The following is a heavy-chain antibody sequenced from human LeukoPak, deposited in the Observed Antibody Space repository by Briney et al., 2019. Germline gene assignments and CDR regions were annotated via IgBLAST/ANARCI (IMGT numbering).Heavy chain of an antibody. CDR1: GFTFSSYA. J-gene: IGHJ4*02. Sequence: GRSLRLSCAASGFTFSSYAMSWVRQAPGKGLEWVSAISGSGGSTYYADSVKGRFTISRDNSKNTLYLQMNSLRAEDTAVYYCALCGSYYFDYWGQGTLVTVSS. CDR3: ALCGSYYFDY. CDR2: ISGSGGST. V-gene: IGHV3-23*01. D-gene: IGHD1-26*01.